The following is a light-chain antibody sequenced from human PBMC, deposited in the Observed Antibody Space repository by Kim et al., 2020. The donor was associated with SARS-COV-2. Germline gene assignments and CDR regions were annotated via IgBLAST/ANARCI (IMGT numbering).Light chain of an antibody. CDR2: RNN. CDR1: SKNVGDHG. V-gene: IGLV10-54*01. CDR3: SAWDSSLSAWV. Sequence: QTATRTCAGNSKNVGDHGAAWLLQHQGQPPKLRSYRNNNRPSGISERLSASRSGNITSLTITGLQPEDEADYYCSAWDSSLSAWVFGGGTQLTV. J-gene: IGLJ3*02.